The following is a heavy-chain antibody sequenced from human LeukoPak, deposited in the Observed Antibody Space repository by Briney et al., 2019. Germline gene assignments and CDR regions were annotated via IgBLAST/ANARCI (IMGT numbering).Heavy chain of an antibody. CDR3: AREGKPYYDSSGYAY. V-gene: IGHV4-34*01. Sequence: KPSETLSLTCAVYGGSFSGYYWSWIRQPPGKGLEWIGEINHSGSTNYNPSLKSRVTISVDTSKNQFPLKLSSVTAADTAVYYCAREGKPYYDSSGYAYWGQGTLVTVSS. J-gene: IGHJ4*02. D-gene: IGHD3-22*01. CDR1: GGSFSGYY. CDR2: INHSGST.